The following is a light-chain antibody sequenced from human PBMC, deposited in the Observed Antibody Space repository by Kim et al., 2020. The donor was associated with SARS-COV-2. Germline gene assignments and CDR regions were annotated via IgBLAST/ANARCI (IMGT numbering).Light chain of an antibody. CDR2: DAS. V-gene: IGKV1-33*01. J-gene: IGKJ2*01. CDR3: QQYNNFPYT. CDR1: QDISNY. Sequence: DIQMTQSPTSLSASVGDRVTITCQASQDISNYLNWYQQKPGKAPKLLIYDASNLETGVPSRFSGGGSGTTFIFTISSLQPEDIATYYCQQYNNFPYTFGQGTNLDI.